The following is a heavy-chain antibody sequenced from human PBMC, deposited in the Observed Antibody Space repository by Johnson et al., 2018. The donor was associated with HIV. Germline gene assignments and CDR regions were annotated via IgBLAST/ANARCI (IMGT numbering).Heavy chain of an antibody. CDR3: ARDLVATMNQPASDAFDI. D-gene: IGHD5-12*01. CDR1: GFTFSSYA. Sequence: VQLVESGGGLVQPGGSLRHSCAASGFTFSSYAMSWVRQAPGKGLAWVSAISGSGGSTYYADSVKGRFTISRDNAKNSLYLKMNSLRAEDTAVYYCARDLVATMNQPASDAFDIWGQGTMVTVSS. CDR2: ISGSGGST. V-gene: IGHV3-23*04. J-gene: IGHJ3*02.